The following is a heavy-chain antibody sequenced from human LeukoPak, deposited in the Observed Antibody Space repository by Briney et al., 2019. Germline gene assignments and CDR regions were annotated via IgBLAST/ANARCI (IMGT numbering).Heavy chain of an antibody. Sequence: ASVKASCKVSGYTLTELSMHWVRQASGKGLEWMGGFDPEDGETIYAQKFQGRVTMTEDTSTDTAYMELSSLRSEDTAVYYCATVPSNIPTPQPYYFDYWGQGTLVTVSS. J-gene: IGHJ4*02. D-gene: IGHD1-14*01. V-gene: IGHV1-24*01. CDR1: GYTLTELS. CDR3: ATVPSNIPTPQPYYFDY. CDR2: FDPEDGET.